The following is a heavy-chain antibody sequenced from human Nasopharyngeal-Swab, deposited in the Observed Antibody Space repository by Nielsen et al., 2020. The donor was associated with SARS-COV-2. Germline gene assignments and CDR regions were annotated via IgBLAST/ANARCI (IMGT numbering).Heavy chain of an antibody. CDR1: GFTFSSYA. D-gene: IGHD3-10*01. V-gene: IGHV3-23*01. CDR2: ISGSGGST. Sequence: GESLKISCAASGFTFSSYAMSWVCQAPGKGLEWVSAISGSGGSTYYANSVKGRFTISRDNSKNTLYLQMNSLRAEDTAVYYCAKQLLWFGELLDMFDYWGQGTLVTVSS. CDR3: AKQLLWFGELLDMFDY. J-gene: IGHJ4*02.